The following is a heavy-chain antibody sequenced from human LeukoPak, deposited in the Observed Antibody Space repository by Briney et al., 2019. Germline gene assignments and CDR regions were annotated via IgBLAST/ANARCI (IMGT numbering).Heavy chain of an antibody. J-gene: IGHJ4*02. CDR1: GYTFSDYY. CDR2: ISSSGSTI. V-gene: IGHV3-11*01. D-gene: IGHD5-24*01. Sequence: PGGSLRLSCAASGYTFSDYYMSWIRQAPGKGLEWVSYISSSGSTIYYADSVKGRFTISRDNAKNSLYLQMNSLRAEDTAVYYCARAQADGYSSGAHFDYWGQGTLVTVSS. CDR3: ARAQADGYSSGAHFDY.